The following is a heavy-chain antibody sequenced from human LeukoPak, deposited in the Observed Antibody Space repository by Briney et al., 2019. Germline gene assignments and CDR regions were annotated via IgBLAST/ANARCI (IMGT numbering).Heavy chain of an antibody. Sequence: AGGSLRLSCAASGFTFSSYSKNWVGQAPGKGLEWVSYISSSSSTIYYEDSVKGRFTISRDNAKNSLYLQMISLRDEDTAVYYCKIGVSGDQSLCGRGTLVTVSS. CDR2: ISSSSSTI. CDR1: GFTFSSYS. V-gene: IGHV3-48*02. J-gene: IGHJ2*01. D-gene: IGHD2-21*02. CDR3: KIGVSGDQSL.